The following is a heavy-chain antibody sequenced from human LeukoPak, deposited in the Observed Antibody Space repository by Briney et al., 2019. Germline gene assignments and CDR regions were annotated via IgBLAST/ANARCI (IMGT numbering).Heavy chain of an antibody. V-gene: IGHV3-23*01. Sequence: GGSLRLSCSASGFTFSSYAMSWVRQAPGKGLEWVSGISGSGGSTYYADSVKGRFTISRDDSKITRYLQMNSLRAEDMAVYYCAKMSGFVVRCLEWRGDFDYWGQGTLVTVSS. CDR1: GFTFSSYA. CDR2: ISGSGGST. CDR3: AKMSGFVVRCLEWRGDFDY. D-gene: IGHD3-3*01. J-gene: IGHJ4*02.